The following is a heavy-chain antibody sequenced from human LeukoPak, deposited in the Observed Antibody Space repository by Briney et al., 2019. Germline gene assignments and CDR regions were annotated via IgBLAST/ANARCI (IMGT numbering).Heavy chain of an antibody. V-gene: IGHV3-30*04. D-gene: IGHD2-21*02. CDR1: GFTFSSYA. CDR3: ARDLATAYCGGDCYHRDAFDI. J-gene: IGHJ3*02. Sequence: GGSLRLSCAASGFTFSSYAMHWVRQAPGKGLEWVAVISYDGSNKYYADSVKGRFTISRDNSKNTLYLQMNSLRAEDTAVYYCARDLATAYCGGDCYHRDAFDIWGQGTMVTVSS. CDR2: ISYDGSNK.